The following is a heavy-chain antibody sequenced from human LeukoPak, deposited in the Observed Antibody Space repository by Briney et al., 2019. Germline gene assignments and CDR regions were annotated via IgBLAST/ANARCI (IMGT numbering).Heavy chain of an antibody. Sequence: PGGSLRLSCAASGFTFSDHYMDWVRQAPGKGLEWVGRTRNKANSYTTEYAASVKGRFTISRDDSENSLYLQMNSLKTEDTAVYHCARSGYSYGYFDYWGQGTPVTVSS. CDR3: ARSGYSYGYFDY. CDR1: GFTFSDHY. CDR2: TRNKANSYTT. D-gene: IGHD5-18*01. V-gene: IGHV3-72*01. J-gene: IGHJ4*02.